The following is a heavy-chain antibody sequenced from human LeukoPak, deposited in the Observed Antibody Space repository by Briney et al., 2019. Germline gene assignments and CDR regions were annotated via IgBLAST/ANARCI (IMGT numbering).Heavy chain of an antibody. D-gene: IGHD3-22*01. CDR1: GYTLTDYY. CDR2: INPNSGGT. J-gene: IGHJ4*02. CDR3: AILCYYYTSGYFVY. Sequence: GSVKVSCKASGYTLTDYYMNWVRQDPGQGVEWMGRINPNSGGTNYAQKFQGRVTMTRETSIRTVYMELRKMRCDETAVYYCAILCYYYTSGYFVYWAQGTLVTVSS. V-gene: IGHV1-2*06.